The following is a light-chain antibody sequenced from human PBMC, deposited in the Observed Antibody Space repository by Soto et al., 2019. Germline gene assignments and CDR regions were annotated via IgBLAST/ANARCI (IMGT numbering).Light chain of an antibody. CDR1: SSDVGRYNH. CDR3: NSHTSGDFRV. V-gene: IGLV2-14*01. CDR2: EVS. Sequence: QSAVTQPASVSGSPGQSITISCTGTSSDVGRYNHVSWYQHHPGKAPKLLISEVSKRPSGVSNRFSGSKSDYTASLTISGLQAEDEADYYCNSHTSGDFRVFGTGTKLTVL. J-gene: IGLJ1*01.